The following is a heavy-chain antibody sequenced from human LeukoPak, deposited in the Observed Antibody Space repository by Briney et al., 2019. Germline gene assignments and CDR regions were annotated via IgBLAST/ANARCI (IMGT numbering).Heavy chain of an antibody. J-gene: IGHJ4*02. V-gene: IGHV3-23*01. Sequence: PGGSLRLSCAASGFTFSTFWMSWVRQAPGKGLEWVSAISGSGGSTYYADSVKGRFTISRDNSKNTLYLQMNSLRAEDTAVYYCAKVAAMVFDYWGQGTLVTVSS. CDR2: ISGSGGST. CDR3: AKVAAMVFDY. CDR1: GFTFSTFW. D-gene: IGHD5-18*01.